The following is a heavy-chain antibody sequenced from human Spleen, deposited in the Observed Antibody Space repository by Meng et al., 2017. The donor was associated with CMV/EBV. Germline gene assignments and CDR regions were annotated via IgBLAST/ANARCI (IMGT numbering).Heavy chain of an antibody. D-gene: IGHD3-3*01. V-gene: IGHV5-51*01. CDR3: ARQGLDFYNWFDP. Sequence: GESLKISCKGSGYSFTSYWIGWVRQMPGKGLEWMGIIYPDDSDTRYSPSFQGQVTISADKSISTAYLQWSSLKASDTAMYYCARQGLDFYNWFDPWGQGTLVTVSS. J-gene: IGHJ5*02. CDR1: GYSFTSYW. CDR2: IYPDDSDT.